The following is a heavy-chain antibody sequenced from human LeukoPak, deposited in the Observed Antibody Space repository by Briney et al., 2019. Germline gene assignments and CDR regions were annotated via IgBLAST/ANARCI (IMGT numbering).Heavy chain of an antibody. Sequence: GGSLRLPCAASGFTFSSYAMHWVRQAPGKGLEWVAFISSDGGNKYYADSVKGRFAIFRDNSKNTLYLQMNSLRAEDTAVYYCAKDRWRAAARVLFDYWGQGTLVTVSS. V-gene: IGHV3-30*09. CDR1: GFTFSSYA. CDR3: AKDRWRAAARVLFDY. D-gene: IGHD6-13*01. CDR2: ISSDGGNK. J-gene: IGHJ4*02.